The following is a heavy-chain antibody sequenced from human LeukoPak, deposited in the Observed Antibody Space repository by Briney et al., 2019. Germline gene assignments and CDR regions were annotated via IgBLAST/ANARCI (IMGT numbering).Heavy chain of an antibody. V-gene: IGHV4-61*02. D-gene: IGHD4-17*01. CDR3: ARIFATTVMRFFDY. CDR1: GGSISSGSYY. Sequence: PSQTLSLTCTVPGGSISSGSYYWSWIRQPAGKGLEWIGRIYTSGSTYYNPSLKSRVTISVDTSKNQFSLKLSSVTAADTAVYYCARIFATTVMRFFDYWGQGTLVTVSS. CDR2: IYTSGST. J-gene: IGHJ4*02.